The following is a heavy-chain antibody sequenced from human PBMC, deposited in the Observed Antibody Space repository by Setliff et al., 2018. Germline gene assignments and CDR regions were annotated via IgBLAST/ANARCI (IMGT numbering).Heavy chain of an antibody. V-gene: IGHV4-39*01. Sequence: SETLSLTCTVSGGSISSSDFYWGWIRQPPGKGLEWIGSIFYSGRTFYNPSLKSRVTISGDTSKNQFSLTLSSVTAADTAIYYCARHDARGYYYYMDVWGEGTTVTVSS. CDR1: GGSISSSDFY. J-gene: IGHJ6*03. D-gene: IGHD3-10*01. CDR3: ARHDARGYYYYMDV. CDR2: IFYSGRT.